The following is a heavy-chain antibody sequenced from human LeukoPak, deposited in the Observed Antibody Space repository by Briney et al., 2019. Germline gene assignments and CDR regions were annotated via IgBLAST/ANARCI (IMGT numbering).Heavy chain of an antibody. V-gene: IGHV3-30*02. J-gene: IGHJ4*02. CDR1: GFSFSNYG. CDR3: AKDTEYSKKALDF. D-gene: IGHD4-11*01. CDR2: IRYEGSNR. Sequence: GGSLRLSCAASGFSFSNYGMHWVRQAPGKGLEWVALIRYEGSNRYYVDSLKGRFTISRDNSKNTLYLQMNSLRAEDTAVYFCAKDTEYSKKALDFWGQGTLVTVSS.